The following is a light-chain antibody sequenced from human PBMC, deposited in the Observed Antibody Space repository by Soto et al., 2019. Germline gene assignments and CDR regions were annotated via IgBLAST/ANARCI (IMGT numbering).Light chain of an antibody. J-gene: IGLJ1*01. CDR2: EVR. V-gene: IGLV2-14*01. Sequence: QSAVTQPASVSGSPGQSITIACTGTNRDVGSYNLVSWYQQRPGEAPKLIISEVRNRPSGISYRFTGSKSGNTASLTISGLHAEDEADYYCSSYTSSSTHVFGTGTKVTVL. CDR1: NRDVGSYNL. CDR3: SSYTSSSTHV.